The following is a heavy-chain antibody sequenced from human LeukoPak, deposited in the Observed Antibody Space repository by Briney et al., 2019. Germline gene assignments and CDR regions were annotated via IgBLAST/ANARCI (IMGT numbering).Heavy chain of an antibody. D-gene: IGHD2-2*01. V-gene: IGHV4-34*01. J-gene: IGHJ4*02. CDR3: ARGHYCSSTSCYVMGFDY. CDR1: GGSISSGGYS. CDR2: INHSGST. Sequence: PSETLSLTCAVSGGSISSGGYSWSWIRQPPGKGLEWIGEINHSGSTNYNPSLKSRVTISVDTSKNQFSLKLSSVTAADTAVYYCARGHYCSSTSCYVMGFDYWGQGTLVTVSS.